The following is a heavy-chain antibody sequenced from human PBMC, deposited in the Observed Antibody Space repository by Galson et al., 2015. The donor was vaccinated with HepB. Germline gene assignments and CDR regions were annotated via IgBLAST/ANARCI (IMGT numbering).Heavy chain of an antibody. J-gene: IGHJ4*02. CDR3: ASGGYSSGWYEGIGDY. CDR1: GFTFSSYW. D-gene: IGHD6-19*01. CDR2: IKQDGSEK. V-gene: IGHV3-7*03. Sequence: SLRLSCAASGFTFSSYWMSWVRQAPGKGLEWVANIKQDGSEKYYVDSVKGRFTISRDNAKNSLYLQMNSLRAEDTAVYYCASGGYSSGWYEGIGDYWGQGTLVTVSS.